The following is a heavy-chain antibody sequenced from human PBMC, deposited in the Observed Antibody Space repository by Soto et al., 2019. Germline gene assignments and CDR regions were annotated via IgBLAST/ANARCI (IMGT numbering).Heavy chain of an antibody. V-gene: IGHV4-4*02. J-gene: IGHJ6*02. D-gene: IGHD5-12*01. Sequence: PXXTLSLPCAVSGDSISSSYWRSWVRQPPGKGLEWIGEMYHSGSTNYNPSLKSRVTMLVDKSNNQFSLKLSSVTAADTAVYYCARRYSYVSMDVWGQGTTVTVSS. CDR2: MYHSGST. CDR1: GDSISSSYW. CDR3: ARRYSYVSMDV.